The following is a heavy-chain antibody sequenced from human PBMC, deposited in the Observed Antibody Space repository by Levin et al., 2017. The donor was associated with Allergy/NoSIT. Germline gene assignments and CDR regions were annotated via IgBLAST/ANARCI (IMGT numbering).Heavy chain of an antibody. CDR2: ISGRTGTT. CDR1: GFNFRTYA. D-gene: IGHD3-9*01. V-gene: IGHV3-23*01. CDR3: AKAVYDLSTGLTKYYVDT. Sequence: GGSLRLSCAASGFNFRTYAMSWVRQAPGKGLEWVSGISGRTGTTFYADSVKGRFTISRDNSKNTLSLQLNSLRVEDTAVYYGAKAVYDLSTGLTKYYVDTWGRGSLVTVYS. J-gene: IGHJ4*02.